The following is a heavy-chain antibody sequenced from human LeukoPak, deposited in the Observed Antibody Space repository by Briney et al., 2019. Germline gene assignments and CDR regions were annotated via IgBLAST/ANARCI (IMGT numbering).Heavy chain of an antibody. J-gene: IGHJ4*02. CDR3: VRMYYDFWSGYQYYFDY. CDR1: GYSISSGYY. V-gene: IGHV4-38-2*02. CDR2: INHSGST. D-gene: IGHD3-3*01. Sequence: SETLSLTCSVSGYSISSGYYWGWIRQPPGKGLEWIGEINHSGSTNYNPSLKSRVTISVDTSKNQFSLKLSSVTAADTAVYYCVRMYYDFWSGYQYYFDYWGQGTLVTVSS.